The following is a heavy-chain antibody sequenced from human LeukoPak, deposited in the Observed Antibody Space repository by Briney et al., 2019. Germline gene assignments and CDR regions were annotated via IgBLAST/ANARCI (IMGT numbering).Heavy chain of an antibody. V-gene: IGHV3-23*01. Sequence: PGGSLRLSCAASGFTFSSYAMSWVRQAPGKGLEWVSSIRGSGNRTYYADSVKGRFTISRDNSKNTLFLQMNSLRAEDTAVYYCAKNLYCGGGSCYPSALGMDVWGQGTTVTVSS. D-gene: IGHD2-15*01. CDR2: IRGSGNRT. CDR3: AKNLYCGGGSCYPSALGMDV. J-gene: IGHJ6*02. CDR1: GFTFSSYA.